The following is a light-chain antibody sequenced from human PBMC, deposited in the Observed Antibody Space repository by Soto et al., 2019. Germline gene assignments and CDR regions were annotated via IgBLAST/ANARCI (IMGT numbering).Light chain of an antibody. CDR2: KAS. V-gene: IGKV1-5*03. J-gene: IGKJ1*01. CDR3: QQDNGYWT. CDR1: QSISSW. Sequence: DIQMTQSPSTLSASVGDRVTITCRASQSISSWLAWYQQKPGKAPKLLIYKASSLESGDPSRFSGSGSGTEFTLTISSLPPDDFATYYCQQDNGYWTFGQGTKVEIK.